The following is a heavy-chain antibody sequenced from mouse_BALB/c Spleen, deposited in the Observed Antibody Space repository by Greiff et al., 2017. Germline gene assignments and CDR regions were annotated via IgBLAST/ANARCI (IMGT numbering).Heavy chain of an antibody. CDR1: GYAFTSYN. D-gene: IGHD1-1*01. Sequence: VQLQQSGPELVKPGASVKVSCKASGYAFTSYNMYWVKQSHGKSLEWIGYIDPYNGGTSYNQKFKGKATLTVDKSSSTAYMHLNSLTSEDSAVYYCGRGDSYGSSSWFAYWGQGTLVTVSA. V-gene: IGHV1S135*01. CDR3: GRGDSYGSSSWFAY. J-gene: IGHJ3*01. CDR2: IDPYNGGT.